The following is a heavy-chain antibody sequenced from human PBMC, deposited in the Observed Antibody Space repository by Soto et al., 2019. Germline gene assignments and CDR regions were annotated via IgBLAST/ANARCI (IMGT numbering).Heavy chain of an antibody. D-gene: IGHD2-8*01. CDR1: GGSISIYY. J-gene: IGHJ5*02. V-gene: IGHV4-59*01. CDR3: ARDNGVWFDP. CDR2: IYYSGST. Sequence: SETLSLTCTVSGGSISIYYWSWVRQPPGKGLEWIGYIYYSGSTNYNPSLKSRVTISVDTSKNQFSLKLSSVTAADTAVYYCARDNGVWFDPWGQGTLVTVSS.